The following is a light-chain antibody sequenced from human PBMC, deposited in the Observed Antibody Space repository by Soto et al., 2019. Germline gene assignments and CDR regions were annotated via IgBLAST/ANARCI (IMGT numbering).Light chain of an antibody. CDR2: DDS. J-gene: IGLJ2*01. CDR3: QVWDSSSDVV. V-gene: IGLV3-21*02. Sequence: SYELTQPPSVSVAPGQTARITCGGNNIGSKGVHWYQQKPGQAPVLVAYDDSDRPSGIPERFSGSNSGNTATLTISRVEAGDEADYYCQVWDSSSDVVFGGGTKLTVL. CDR1: NIGSKG.